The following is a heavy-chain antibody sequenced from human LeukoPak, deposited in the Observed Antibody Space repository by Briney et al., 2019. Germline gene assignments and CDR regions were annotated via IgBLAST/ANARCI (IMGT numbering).Heavy chain of an antibody. CDR3: ARGPNSNWSGLDF. Sequence: GGSLRLSCTASGFSFSGHWMHWARQLPGKGLVWVSRISPTGSTTSYADSVKGRFTVSRDNAKNTLYLQVNNLRAEDTAVYYCARGPNSNWSGLDFWGQGTLLTVSP. D-gene: IGHD6-6*01. CDR1: GFSFSGHW. V-gene: IGHV3-74*01. CDR2: ISPTGSTT. J-gene: IGHJ4*02.